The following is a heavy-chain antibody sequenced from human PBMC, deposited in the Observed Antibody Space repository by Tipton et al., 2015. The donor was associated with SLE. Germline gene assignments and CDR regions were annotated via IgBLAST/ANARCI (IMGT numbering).Heavy chain of an antibody. CDR2: ISWDVSST. D-gene: IGHD6-19*01. Sequence: SLRLSCAASGFTFDDYTMHWVRQAPGKGLEWVSLISWDVSSTYYADSVKGRFTISRDNSKNFLYLQMNSLRTEDTALYYCARATHSSGWYIDLWGRGTLVTVSS. CDR3: ARATHSSGWYIDL. V-gene: IGHV3-43*01. J-gene: IGHJ2*01. CDR1: GFTFDDYT.